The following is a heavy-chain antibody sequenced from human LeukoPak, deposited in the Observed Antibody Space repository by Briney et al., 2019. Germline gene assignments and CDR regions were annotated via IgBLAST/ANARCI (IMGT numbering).Heavy chain of an antibody. CDR1: GGSISSGDYY. V-gene: IGHV4-30-4*08. CDR2: IYYSGST. CDR3: AREMNCSGGSCYQTIYWYFDL. D-gene: IGHD2-15*01. Sequence: PSETLSLTCTVSGGSISSGDYYWSWIRQPPGKGLEWIGYIYYSGSTYYNPSPKSRVTISVDTSKNQFSLKLSSVTAADTAVYYCAREMNCSGGSCYQTIYWYFDLWGRGTLVTVSS. J-gene: IGHJ2*01.